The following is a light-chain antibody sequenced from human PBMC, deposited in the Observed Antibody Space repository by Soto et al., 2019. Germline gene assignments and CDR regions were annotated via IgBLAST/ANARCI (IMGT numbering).Light chain of an antibody. J-gene: IGKJ1*01. CDR1: RSISTW. CDR3: QQYINYSWT. Sequence: DIPMTQSPSTLSASVGDTVTITCRASRSISTWLAWYQQKPGKATKLLIYQATKLESGVPSRFSGSGSGTELTLTINSLQPDDFATYYCQQYINYSWTFGPGTKVEIK. V-gene: IGKV1-5*03. CDR2: QAT.